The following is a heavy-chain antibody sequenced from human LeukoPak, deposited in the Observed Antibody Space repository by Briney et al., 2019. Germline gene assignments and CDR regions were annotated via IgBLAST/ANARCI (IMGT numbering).Heavy chain of an antibody. CDR1: GGSFSGYY. CDR3: ARFTMVRGVRYYYYGKDV. CDR2: INHSGST. Sequence: PSETLSLTCAVYGGSFSGYYWSWIRQPPGKGLEWIGEINHSGSTNYNPSLKSRVTISVDTSKNQFSLKLSSVTAADTAVYYCARFTMVRGVRYYYYGKDVWGQGTTVTVSS. V-gene: IGHV4-34*01. J-gene: IGHJ6*02. D-gene: IGHD3-10*01.